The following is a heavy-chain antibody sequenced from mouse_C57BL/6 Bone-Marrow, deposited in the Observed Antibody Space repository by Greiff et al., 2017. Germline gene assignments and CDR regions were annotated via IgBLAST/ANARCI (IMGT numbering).Heavy chain of an antibody. D-gene: IGHD1-1*02. J-gene: IGHJ4*01. V-gene: IGHV1-81*01. CDR1: GYTFTSYG. Sequence: VQLQQSGAELARPGASVKLSCKASGYTFTSYGISWVKQRTGQGLEWIGEIYPRSGNTYYNEQFKGKATLTAAKSSSTAYMELRSLTSEDSAVYFCAESFWDYGAMDYWGQGTSVTVSS. CDR2: IYPRSGNT. CDR3: AESFWDYGAMDY.